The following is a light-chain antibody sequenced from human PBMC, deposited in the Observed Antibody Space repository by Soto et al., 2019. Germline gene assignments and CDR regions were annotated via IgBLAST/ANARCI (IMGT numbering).Light chain of an antibody. CDR2: EVS. J-gene: IGLJ2*01. Sequence: QSVLTQPPSASGSPGQSLTISCTGTSGDIGGYNYVSWYQQHPGKAPKLMIFEVSKRPSGVPGRFSGSKSGNTASLTVSGLQVEDEADYYCSSYAGHNLIFGGGTKVTVL. V-gene: IGLV2-8*01. CDR3: SSYAGHNLI. CDR1: SGDIGGYNY.